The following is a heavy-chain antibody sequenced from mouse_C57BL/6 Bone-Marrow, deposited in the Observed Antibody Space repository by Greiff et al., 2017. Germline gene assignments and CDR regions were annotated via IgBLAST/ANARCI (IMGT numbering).Heavy chain of an antibody. CDR3: TLLLRFAY. V-gene: IGHV14-4*01. CDR2: IDPENGDT. J-gene: IGHJ3*01. D-gene: IGHD1-1*01. CDR1: GFNIKDDY. Sequence: VQLQQSGAELVRPGASVKLSCTASGFNIKDDYMHWVKQRPEQGLEWIGWIDPENGDTEYASKFQGKATITADTSSNTAYLQLSSLTSEDTAVYCCTLLLRFAYWGQGTLVTVSA.